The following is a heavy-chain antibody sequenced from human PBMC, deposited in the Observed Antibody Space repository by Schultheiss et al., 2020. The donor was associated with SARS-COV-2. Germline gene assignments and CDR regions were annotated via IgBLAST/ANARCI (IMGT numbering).Heavy chain of an antibody. J-gene: IGHJ4*02. Sequence: SETLSLTCTVSGGSISSYYWSWIRQPPGKGLEWIGSIYYSGSTNYNPSLKSRVTMSVDTSKNQFSLKLSSVTAADTAVYYCARDFGAVAYFDYWGQGTLVTVSS. CDR2: IYYSGST. CDR1: GGSISSYY. CDR3: ARDFGAVAYFDY. V-gene: IGHV4-59*12. D-gene: IGHD6-19*01.